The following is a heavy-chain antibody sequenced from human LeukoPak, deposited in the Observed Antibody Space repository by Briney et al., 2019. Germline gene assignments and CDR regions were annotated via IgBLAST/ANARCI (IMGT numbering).Heavy chain of an antibody. J-gene: IGHJ4*02. CDR2: INPSGGST. CDR3: ARDPWATYSDYDSSY. Sequence: GASVKVSCKASGYTFTSYYMHWVRQAPGQGLEWMGIINPSGGSTSYAQKFQGRVTMTRDTSISTTYMELSRLRSDDTAVYYCARDPWATYSDYDSSYWGQGILVTVSS. CDR1: GYTFTSYY. D-gene: IGHD5-12*01. V-gene: IGHV1-46*01.